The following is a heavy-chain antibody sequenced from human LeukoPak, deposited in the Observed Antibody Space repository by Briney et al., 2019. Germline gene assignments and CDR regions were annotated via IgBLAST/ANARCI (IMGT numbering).Heavy chain of an antibody. V-gene: IGHV4-59*08. Sequence: PSETLSLTCTVSGGSISSYYWSWIRQPPGKGLEWIGYIYYSGSTNYSPSLKSRATISLDTSKNQFSLKLSSVTAADTAVYYCAGHHPRNTVDFWGQGTLVTVSS. D-gene: IGHD2/OR15-2a*01. J-gene: IGHJ4*02. CDR3: AGHHPRNTVDF. CDR1: GGSISSYY. CDR2: IYYSGST.